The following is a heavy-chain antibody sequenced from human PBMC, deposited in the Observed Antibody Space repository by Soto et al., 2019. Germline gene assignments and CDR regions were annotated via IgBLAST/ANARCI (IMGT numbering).Heavy chain of an antibody. J-gene: IGHJ1*01. Sequence: SETLSLTCAVSGGSIRDYYWSGIRQAPGKGLEWIGDINHSGSTNYNPSLKSRVTISVDTSKNQFSLKLSSVTAADTAVYYCARGSRITIFGVARAEYFQHWGQGTLVTVSS. CDR1: GGSIRDYY. CDR2: INHSGST. CDR3: ARGSRITIFGVARAEYFQH. V-gene: IGHV4-34*01. D-gene: IGHD3-3*01.